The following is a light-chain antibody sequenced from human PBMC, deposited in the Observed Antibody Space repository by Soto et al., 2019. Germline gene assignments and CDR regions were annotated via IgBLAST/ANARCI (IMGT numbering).Light chain of an antibody. V-gene: IGLV1-40*01. CDR1: STNIGAGYG. J-gene: IGLJ1*01. Sequence: QSVLTQPPSVSGAPGQRVSISCTGSSTNIGAGYGVHWYQQRPGTAPKLMIYEGTKRPSGVSNRFSGSKSGNTASLTISGLQAEDEADYYCCSYAGSATYVFGTGTKLTVL. CDR2: EGT. CDR3: CSYAGSATYV.